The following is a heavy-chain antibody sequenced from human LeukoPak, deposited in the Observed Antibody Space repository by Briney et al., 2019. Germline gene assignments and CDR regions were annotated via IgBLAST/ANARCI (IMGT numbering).Heavy chain of an antibody. J-gene: IGHJ4*02. Sequence: GASVKVSCKASGYTFTAYYIHWVRQAPGQGLEWMGWINPNSGGTNYAQKFQGGVTMTRDTSISTAYMELSRLRSDDTAVYYCARESPRRYSSLSVGGDYWGQGTLVTVSS. CDR3: ARESPRRYSSLSVGGDY. V-gene: IGHV1-2*02. CDR2: INPNSGGT. CDR1: GYTFTAYY. D-gene: IGHD6-6*01.